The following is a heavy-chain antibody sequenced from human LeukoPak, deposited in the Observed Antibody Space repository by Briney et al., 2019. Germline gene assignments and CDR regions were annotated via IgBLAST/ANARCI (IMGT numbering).Heavy chain of an antibody. CDR3: ASSWSYGDYVDY. CDR2: IYTSGST. V-gene: IGHV4-4*07. Sequence: SETLSLTCTVSGGSISSYYWSWIRQPAGKGLEWIWRIYTSGSTNYNPSLKSRVTMSVDTSKNQFSLKLSSVTAADTAVYYCASSWSYGDYVDYWGQGTLVTVSS. J-gene: IGHJ4*02. D-gene: IGHD1-26*01. CDR1: GGSISSYY.